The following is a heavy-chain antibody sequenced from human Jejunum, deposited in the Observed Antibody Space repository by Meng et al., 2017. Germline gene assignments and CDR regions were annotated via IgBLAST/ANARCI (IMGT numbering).Heavy chain of an antibody. J-gene: IGHJ5*02. D-gene: IGHD1-26*01. V-gene: IGHV3-66*02. CDR1: GFTVSSYY. CDR3: ARMGGDTYTYWFDP. Sequence: VQLVGSGGGLVQPGGSLRLSCAASGFTVSSYYMSWLRQAPGKGLEWVSVIYTGGATYYAESVKGRFTISRDISENTLSLQMNSLRAEDTAVYFCARMGGDTYTYWFDPWGQGTLVTVSS. CDR2: IYTGGAT.